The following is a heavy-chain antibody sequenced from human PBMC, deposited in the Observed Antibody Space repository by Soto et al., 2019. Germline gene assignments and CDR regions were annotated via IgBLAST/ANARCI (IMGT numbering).Heavy chain of an antibody. D-gene: IGHD4-4*01. CDR2: IYYSGST. J-gene: IGHJ4*02. V-gene: IGHV4-39*01. CDR1: GGSISRSPYY. Sequence: PSETLSLTCTVSGGSISRSPYYWGWIRQPPGKGLEWIGSIYYSGSTYYTPSLKNRVTISEDTSKNQFSLKLSSVTAADTAVYFCARHGSVTSFTLDSWGQGILVTVSS. CDR3: ARHGSVTSFTLDS.